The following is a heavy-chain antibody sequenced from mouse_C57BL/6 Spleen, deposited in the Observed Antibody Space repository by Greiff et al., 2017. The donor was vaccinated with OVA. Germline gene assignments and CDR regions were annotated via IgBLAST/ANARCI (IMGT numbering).Heavy chain of an antibody. CDR1: GYTFTSYW. V-gene: IGHV1-69*01. J-gene: IGHJ2*01. CDR2: IDPSDSYT. Sequence: QVQLQQPGAELVMPGASVKLSCKACGYTFTSYWMHWVKQRPGQGLEWIGEIDPSDSYTNYNQKFKGKSTLTVDKSSSTAYMQLSSLTSEDSAVYYCARSRTYYYIFDYWGQGTTLTVSS. D-gene: IGHD1-1*01. CDR3: ARSRTYYYIFDY.